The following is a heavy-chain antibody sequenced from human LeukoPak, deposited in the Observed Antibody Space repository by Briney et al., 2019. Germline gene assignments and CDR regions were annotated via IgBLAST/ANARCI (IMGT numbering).Heavy chain of an antibody. V-gene: IGHV3-53*05. CDR1: GFTVSSNY. CDR3: ASSPTKIAAAGRY. CDR2: IYSGGST. Sequence: GGSLRLSCAASGFTVSSNYMSWVRQAPGKGLEWVSVIYSGGSTYYADSVKGRFTISRDNSKNTLYLQMNSLRSDDTAVYYCASSPTKIAAAGRYWGQGTLVTVSS. J-gene: IGHJ4*02. D-gene: IGHD6-13*01.